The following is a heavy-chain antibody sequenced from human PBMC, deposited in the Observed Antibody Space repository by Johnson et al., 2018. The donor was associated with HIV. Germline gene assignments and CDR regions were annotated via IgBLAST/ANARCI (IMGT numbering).Heavy chain of an antibody. Sequence: EVQLVESGGGLVQPGGSLRLSCAASGFTVSSNYMSWVRQAPGKGPEWVSVIYSGGSTYYADSVKGRFTISRDNSKNTLYLQMNSLRAEDTAVYYCAREEVVVPGHDAFDIWGQGTMVTVSS. CDR1: GFTVSSNY. D-gene: IGHD3-22*01. CDR3: AREEVVVPGHDAFDI. V-gene: IGHV3-66*01. J-gene: IGHJ3*02. CDR2: IYSGGST.